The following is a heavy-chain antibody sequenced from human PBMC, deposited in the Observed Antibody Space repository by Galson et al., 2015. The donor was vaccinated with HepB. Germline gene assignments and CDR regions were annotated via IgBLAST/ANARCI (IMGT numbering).Heavy chain of an antibody. CDR1: GGSISSSNW. Sequence: ETLSLTCAVSGGSISSSNWWSWVRQPPGKGLEWIGEIYHSGTTNYNPSLKSRVTISVDKSKNQFSLKLISVTAADTAVYYCARGCSSTSCWFDYWGQGTLVTVSS. CDR3: ARGCSSTSCWFDY. CDR2: IYHSGTT. D-gene: IGHD2-2*01. V-gene: IGHV4-4*02. J-gene: IGHJ4*02.